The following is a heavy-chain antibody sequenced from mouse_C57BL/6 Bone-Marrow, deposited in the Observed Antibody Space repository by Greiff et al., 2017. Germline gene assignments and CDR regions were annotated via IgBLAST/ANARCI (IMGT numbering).Heavy chain of an antibody. CDR2: ISTYYGDA. J-gene: IGHJ3*01. D-gene: IGHD2-4*01. V-gene: IGHV1-67*01. CDR1: GYTFTDYA. Sequence: VQLQQSGPELVRPGVSVKISCKGSGYTFTDYAMPWVKQSHAKSLEWIGVISTYYGDASYNQKFKDKDTMTVDKSSSTAYMELARLTSEDSAVYRHDYGGFAYWGQGTLVTVSA. CDR3: DYGGFAY.